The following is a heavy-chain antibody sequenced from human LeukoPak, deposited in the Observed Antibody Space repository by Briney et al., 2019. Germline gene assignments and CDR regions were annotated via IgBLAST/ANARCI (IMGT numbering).Heavy chain of an antibody. CDR3: AREGISGPDS. V-gene: IGHV4-39*07. D-gene: IGHD6-25*01. CDR2: IYYNANT. J-gene: IGHJ4*02. CDR1: GGSISSSIYY. Sequence: PSETLSLTCTVSGGSISSSIYYWGWIRQPPGKGLEWIGSIYYNANTYYNPSLKSRITISVDTSKNQFSLRLSSVTAADTAVYYCAREGISGPDSWGQGTLVTVSS.